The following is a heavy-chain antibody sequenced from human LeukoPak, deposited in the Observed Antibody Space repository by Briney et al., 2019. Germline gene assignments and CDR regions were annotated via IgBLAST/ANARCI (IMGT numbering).Heavy chain of an antibody. J-gene: IGHJ3*02. CDR2: IWDTEIN. D-gene: IGHD5-12*01. Sequence: SETLSLTCTVSGGSIRSYFWSWLRQPPGKGLEWIGYIWDTEINDYNPSLKSRVTISLDTSKNHFSLKLRSVTAADTALYFCARGLVLATDDAFDIWGQGTLGTVSS. V-gene: IGHV4-59*01. CDR3: ARGLVLATDDAFDI. CDR1: GGSIRSYF.